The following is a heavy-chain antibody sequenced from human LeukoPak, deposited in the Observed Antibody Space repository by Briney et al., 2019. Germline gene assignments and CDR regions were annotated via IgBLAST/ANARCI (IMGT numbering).Heavy chain of an antibody. CDR3: AKDDGSGWYSCDY. CDR1: EFTVSTNY. V-gene: IGHV3-53*01. CDR2: IYSGGST. Sequence: GGSLRLSCAASEFTVSTNYMSWVRQAPGKGLEWVSIIYSGGSTYYADSVKGRFTISRDNSKNTLYLQMNSLRAEDTAVYYCAKDDGSGWYSCDYWGQGTLVTVSS. D-gene: IGHD6-19*01. J-gene: IGHJ4*02.